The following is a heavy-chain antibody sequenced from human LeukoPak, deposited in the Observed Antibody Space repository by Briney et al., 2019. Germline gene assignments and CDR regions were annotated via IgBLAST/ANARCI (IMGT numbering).Heavy chain of an antibody. CDR2: IYYSGST. J-gene: IGHJ4*02. D-gene: IGHD3-10*01. CDR3: ARGGDQYYYGSGSYSEVFDY. CDR1: GGSISSYY. V-gene: IGHV4-59*01. Sequence: SETLSLTCTVSGGSISSYYWSWIRQPPGKGLEWIGYIYYSGSTNYNPSLKSRVTISVDTSKNQFSLKLSSVTAADTAVYYCARGGDQYYYGSGSYSEVFDYWGQGTLVTVSS.